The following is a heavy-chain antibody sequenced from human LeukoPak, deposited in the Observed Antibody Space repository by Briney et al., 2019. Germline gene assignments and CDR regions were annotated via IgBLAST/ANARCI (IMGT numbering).Heavy chain of an antibody. V-gene: IGHV3-48*04. CDR3: ARNEQMDYYARNQYYFDY. CDR1: GFTFSSYS. D-gene: IGHD1-26*01. Sequence: GGSLRLSCAASGFTFSSYSMNWVRQAPGKGLEWVSYISSSSSTIYYADSVKGRFTISRDNAKNSLYLQMNSLRAEDTAVYYCARNEQMDYYARNQYYFDYWGQGTLVTVSS. CDR2: ISSSSSTI. J-gene: IGHJ4*02.